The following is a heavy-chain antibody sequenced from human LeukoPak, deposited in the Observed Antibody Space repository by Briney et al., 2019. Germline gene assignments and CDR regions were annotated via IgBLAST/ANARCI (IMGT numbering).Heavy chain of an antibody. CDR2: INPHAAVT. J-gene: IGHJ3*02. CDR1: RYPFVAYY. CDR3: ARDRYYDSSGTNPGERALEI. V-gene: IGHV1-2*02. D-gene: IGHD3-22*01. Sequence: ASVKISCKTSRYPFVAYYIPWVRQAPGHRLVRRASINPHAAVTTIARKFQGRITVSRDTSITTAYMELSGLISDDTALYYCARDRYYDSSGTNPGERALEIWGQGTVITVSS.